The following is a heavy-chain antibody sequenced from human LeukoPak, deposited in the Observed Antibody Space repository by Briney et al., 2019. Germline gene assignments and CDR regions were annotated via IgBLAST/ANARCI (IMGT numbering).Heavy chain of an antibody. D-gene: IGHD3-22*01. Sequence: PGGSLRLSCAASGFTVSSKYMTWVRQAPGKGLEWVSVLYSGGTTYYIDSVKGRSTISRDDSKNTLYLQMNSLRAEDTAVYYCARERDSSGYVLAYWGQGTLVTVSS. CDR2: LYSGGTT. J-gene: IGHJ4*02. CDR1: GFTVSSKY. CDR3: ARERDSSGYVLAY. V-gene: IGHV3-53*01.